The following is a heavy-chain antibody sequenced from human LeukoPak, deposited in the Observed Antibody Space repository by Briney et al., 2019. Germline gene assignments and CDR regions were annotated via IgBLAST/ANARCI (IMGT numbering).Heavy chain of an antibody. CDR1: GGPFSGYY. CDR2: INHSGST. CDR3: ASPIAARRHAFDI. D-gene: IGHD6-6*01. Sequence: SETLSLTCAVYGGPFSGYYWSWIRQPPGKALEWIGKINHSGSTNYNPSLKSRVTISVDTSKNQFTLKLSSVTAADTAVYYGASPIAARRHAFDIWGQGTMVTVSS. V-gene: IGHV4-34*01. J-gene: IGHJ3*02.